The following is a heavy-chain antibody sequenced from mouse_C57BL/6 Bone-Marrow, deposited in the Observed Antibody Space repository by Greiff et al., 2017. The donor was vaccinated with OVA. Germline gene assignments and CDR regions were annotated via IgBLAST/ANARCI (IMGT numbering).Heavy chain of an antibody. CDR3: ARNLITTVVNYAMDY. J-gene: IGHJ4*01. CDR2: IDPSVSET. D-gene: IGHD1-1*01. CDR1: GYTFTRYW. V-gene: IGHV1-52*01. Sequence: QVQLQQPGAELVRPGSSVKLSCKASGYTFTRYWMHWVKQRPIQGLEWIGNIDPSVSETHYNQKFKDKATLTVDKSSSTAYMQLSSLTSEDSAVYYWARNLITTVVNYAMDYWGQGTSVTVSS.